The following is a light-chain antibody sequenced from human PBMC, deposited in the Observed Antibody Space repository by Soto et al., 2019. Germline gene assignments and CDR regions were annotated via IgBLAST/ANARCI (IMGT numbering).Light chain of an antibody. J-gene: IGKJ3*01. CDR1: QSVSSNF. V-gene: IGKV3-20*01. CDR2: DAS. Sequence: IVLTQSPGTLSLSPGERATLSCRASQSVSSNFLAWYQQKPGQAPRLLIYDASSRATGIPDRFSGSGSGTDFTLTISRLEPEDSAVYYCQQYGTSFTFGPGTKVDIK. CDR3: QQYGTSFT.